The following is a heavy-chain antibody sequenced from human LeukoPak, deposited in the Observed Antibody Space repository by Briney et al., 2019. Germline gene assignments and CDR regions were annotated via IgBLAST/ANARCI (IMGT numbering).Heavy chain of an antibody. V-gene: IGHV4-4*02. J-gene: IGHJ4*02. D-gene: IGHD1-26*01. Sequence: SETLSLTCGVSGGSISNTNWWSWVRQPPGQGLEWIGEISLSGLTNYNPSLKSRVTVSLDKSSNQLSLHLTSVTAADTATYFCSRESGPFCPFGYWGQGTLVIVSS. CDR3: SRESGPFCPFGY. CDR2: ISLSGLT. CDR1: GGSISNTNW.